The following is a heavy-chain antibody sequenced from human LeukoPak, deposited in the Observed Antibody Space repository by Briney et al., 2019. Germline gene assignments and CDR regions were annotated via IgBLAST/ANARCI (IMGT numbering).Heavy chain of an antibody. V-gene: IGHV4-34*01. D-gene: IGHD6-25*01. CDR1: GGSFSGYS. Sequence: SETLSLTCAVYGGSFSGYSWSWIRQPPGKGLEWIGEINHSGSSNYNPSLKSRDTISVDTSKNQFSLKLTSLTAADAAVYYCARRPNWGSGHGFDPWGQGTLVTVSS. CDR2: INHSGSS. J-gene: IGHJ5*02. CDR3: ARRPNWGSGHGFDP.